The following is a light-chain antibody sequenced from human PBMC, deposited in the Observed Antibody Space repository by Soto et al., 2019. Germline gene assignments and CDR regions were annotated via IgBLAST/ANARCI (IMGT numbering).Light chain of an antibody. CDR2: DAS. V-gene: IGKV3-11*01. J-gene: IGKJ4*01. Sequence: EIMLTQSPATLSLSPGERATLSCRASQIISSQLAWYQHKPGQAPRLLISDASNRATGIPARFSGSGSETDFTLTISSLEPEDSAVYYCQQRSNWPSLTFGGGTKVDI. CDR1: QIISSQ. CDR3: QQRSNWPSLT.